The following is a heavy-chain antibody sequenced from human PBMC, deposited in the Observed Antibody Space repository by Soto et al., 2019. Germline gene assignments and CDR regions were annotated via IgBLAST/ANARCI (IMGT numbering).Heavy chain of an antibody. CDR3: ARGLFISGWYSYFDP. J-gene: IGHJ5*02. CDR2: ISPSGFT. CDR1: TESLRGYY. Sequence: QVQLQQRGAGLLRPSETLSLTCAVSTESLRGYYWTWIRQSPGQGLEWIGEISPSGFTNYNPSLESRVTLSVDTSKSEFSLHLTSMTAADTALYYCARGLFISGWYSYFDPWGQGTPVTVSS. V-gene: IGHV4-34*01. D-gene: IGHD6-19*01.